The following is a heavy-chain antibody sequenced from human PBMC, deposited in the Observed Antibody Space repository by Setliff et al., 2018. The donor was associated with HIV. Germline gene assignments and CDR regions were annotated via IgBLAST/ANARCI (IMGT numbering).Heavy chain of an antibody. J-gene: IGHJ4*02. CDR3: ARGGTAAYDL. Sequence: RAGGSLRLSCAASGFTFDDYAMSWVRQVPGKGLEWVAGINWNGDTTGYADSVKGRLTISRDNAKNSLYLQMNGLRAEDTGLYYCARGGTAAYDLWGQGTLVTVSS. V-gene: IGHV3-20*04. CDR2: INWNGDTT. D-gene: IGHD6-13*01. CDR1: GFTFDDYA.